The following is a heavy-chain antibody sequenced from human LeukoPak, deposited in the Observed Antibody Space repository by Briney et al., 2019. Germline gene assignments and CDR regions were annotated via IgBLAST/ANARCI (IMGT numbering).Heavy chain of an antibody. CDR1: GFTFSIYS. CDR2: MSSSSHI. V-gene: IGHV3-21*01. Sequence: GGSLRLSCAASGFTFSIYSLDWVRQAPGKGLEWVSSMSSSSHIYYADSVKGRFTISRDNAKNSLYLQMNSLRAEDTAVYYCASEGLTDAFDIWGQGTMVTVSS. J-gene: IGHJ3*02. D-gene: IGHD2-21*01. CDR3: ASEGLTDAFDI.